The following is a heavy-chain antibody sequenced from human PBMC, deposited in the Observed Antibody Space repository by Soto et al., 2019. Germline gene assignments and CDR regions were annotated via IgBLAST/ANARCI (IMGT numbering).Heavy chain of an antibody. J-gene: IGHJ6*01. V-gene: IGHV3-30-3*01. CDR1: GFTFSSYA. CDR3: ARDFGYSSSWYVDYYYYYGMDV. Sequence: QVQLVESGGGVVQPGRSLRLSCAASGFTFSSYAMHWVRQAPGKGLEWVAVISYDGSNKYYADSVKGRFTISRDNSKNTLYLQMNSLRAEDTAVYYCARDFGYSSSWYVDYYYYYGMDVW. D-gene: IGHD6-13*01. CDR2: ISYDGSNK.